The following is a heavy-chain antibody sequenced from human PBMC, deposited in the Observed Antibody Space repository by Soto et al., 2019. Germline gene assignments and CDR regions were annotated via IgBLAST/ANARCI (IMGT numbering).Heavy chain of an antibody. V-gene: IGHV3-74*01. CDR1: GFTFSSYW. CDR2: INSDGSST. CDR3: ARVAVAEGKSNDY. J-gene: IGHJ4*02. Sequence: EVQLVESGGGLVQPGGSLRLSCAASGFTFSSYWMHWVRQAAGKGLVWVSRINSDGSSTSYADSVKGRFTISRDNAKNTLYLQMNSLRAEDTAVYYCARVAVAEGKSNDYWGQGTLVTVSS. D-gene: IGHD6-19*01.